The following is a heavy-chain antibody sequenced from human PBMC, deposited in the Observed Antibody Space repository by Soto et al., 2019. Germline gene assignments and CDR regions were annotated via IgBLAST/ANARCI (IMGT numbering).Heavy chain of an antibody. CDR3: ARLLGPTSSEYWFDP. CDR2: VSGYNGHT. CDR1: GYTFFSYG. V-gene: IGHV1-18*01. D-gene: IGHD3-16*01. J-gene: IGHJ5*02. Sequence: QVKLMQSGAEVKKPGASVKVSCQTSGYTFFSYGITWVRQAPGQGLEWMGWVSGYNGHTNYAQKFQDRVTMTRDISTTTAFMELRNLRSDDTAVYFCARLLGPTSSEYWFDPWGQGTLVTVSS.